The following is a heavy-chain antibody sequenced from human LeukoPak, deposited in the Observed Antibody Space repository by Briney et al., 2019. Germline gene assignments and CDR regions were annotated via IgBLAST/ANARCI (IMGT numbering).Heavy chain of an antibody. D-gene: IGHD2-15*01. J-gene: IGHJ4*02. CDR3: ARDSGRGGSCDY. Sequence: GGSLRLSCVAAGVTFSSYSMKWVRQAPGKGLEWVSHIDGGSSAIYYADSVKGRFTISRDNARNSLYLQMNSLRGEDTGGYYCARDSGRGGSCDYWGQGTLVTVSS. V-gene: IGHV3-48*01. CDR1: GVTFSSYS. CDR2: IDGGSSAI.